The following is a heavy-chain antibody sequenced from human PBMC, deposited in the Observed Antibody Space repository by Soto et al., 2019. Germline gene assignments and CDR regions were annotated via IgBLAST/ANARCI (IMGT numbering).Heavy chain of an antibody. D-gene: IGHD7-27*01. Sequence: GGSLRLSCAASGFTFSSYDMHWVRQAPGKGLEWVAVIWYDGSNKYYADSVKGRFTISRDNSKNTLYLQMNSLRAEDTAVYYCARDGDTNAFDIWGQGTMVTVSS. CDR1: GFTFSSYD. V-gene: IGHV3-33*01. CDR2: IWYDGSNK. CDR3: ARDGDTNAFDI. J-gene: IGHJ3*02.